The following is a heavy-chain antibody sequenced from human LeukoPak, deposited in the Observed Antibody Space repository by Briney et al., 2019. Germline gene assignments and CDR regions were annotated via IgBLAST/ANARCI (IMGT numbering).Heavy chain of an antibody. CDR3: VKIFYTSSSSFRERTQFDY. J-gene: IGHJ4*02. Sequence: GGSLRLSCSASGFTFSTYAMHWVRQAPGKVLEYVSAISSNGGSTYYADSVKGRFTISRDKSKNTLYLQMSSLRAEDTAVYYCVKIFYTSSSSFRERTQFDYWGQGTLVTVSS. CDR1: GFTFSTYA. V-gene: IGHV3-64D*06. CDR2: ISSNGGST. D-gene: IGHD6-6*01.